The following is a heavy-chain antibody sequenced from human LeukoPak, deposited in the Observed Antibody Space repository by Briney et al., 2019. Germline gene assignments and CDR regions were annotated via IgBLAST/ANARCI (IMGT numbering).Heavy chain of an antibody. CDR1: GGFISSGGYY. J-gene: IGHJ3*02. Sequence: SETLSLTCTVSGGFISSGGYYWSCIRQHPGKGLEWIGYIYYSGSSYYNPSLKSRVIISVDTSKNQFSLKLSSVTAADTAVYYCARLLGGPLSAFDIWGQGTMVTVSS. V-gene: IGHV4-31*03. CDR3: ARLLGGPLSAFDI. D-gene: IGHD2-15*01. CDR2: IYYSGSS.